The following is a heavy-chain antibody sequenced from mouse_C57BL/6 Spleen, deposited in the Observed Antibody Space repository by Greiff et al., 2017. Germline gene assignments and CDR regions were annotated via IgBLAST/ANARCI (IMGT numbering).Heavy chain of an antibody. CDR1: GFNIKDDY. J-gene: IGHJ4*01. V-gene: IGHV14-4*01. CDR2: IDPENGDT. Sequence: EVMLVESGAELVRPGASVKLSCTASGFNIKDDYMHWVKQRPEQGLEWIGWIDPENGDTEYASKFQGKATITADTSSNTAYLQLSSLTSEDTAVYYCIRTGTGMDYWGQGTSVTVSS. CDR3: IRTGTGMDY. D-gene: IGHD4-1*01.